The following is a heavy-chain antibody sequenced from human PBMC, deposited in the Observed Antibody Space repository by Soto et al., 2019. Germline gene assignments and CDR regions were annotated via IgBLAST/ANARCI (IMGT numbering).Heavy chain of an antibody. CDR3: ARAISGYVT. Sequence: QVQLVQSGAEMKKPGASAKVSCKTSGINYNTYAIHWVRQAPGQGLEWMGWINTGNGDTRYSQNFQGRVTLTRDTSASTVYMDLDSLKSEDTGLDFCARAISGYVTWGQGTLVTVSS. J-gene: IGHJ4*02. D-gene: IGHD5-12*01. CDR1: GINYNTYA. V-gene: IGHV1-3*04. CDR2: INTGNGDT.